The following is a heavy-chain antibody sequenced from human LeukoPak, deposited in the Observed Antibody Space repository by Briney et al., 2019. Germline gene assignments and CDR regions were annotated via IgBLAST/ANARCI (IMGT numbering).Heavy chain of an antibody. CDR2: ISHSGST. V-gene: IGHV4-38-2*02. Sequence: PSETLSLTCTVSGDSISSGDYYWGWIRQPPGTGLKWIGSISHSGSTYYNPSLKSRVTISVDTSKNQFSLKLSSLTAADTAVYYCARLRRSRLAEFDYWGQGTLVTVSS. D-gene: IGHD3-3*02. CDR3: ARLRRSRLAEFDY. J-gene: IGHJ4*02. CDR1: GDSISSGDYY.